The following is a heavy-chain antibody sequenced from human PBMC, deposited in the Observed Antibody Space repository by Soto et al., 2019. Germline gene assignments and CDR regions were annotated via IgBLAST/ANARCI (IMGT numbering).Heavy chain of an antibody. CDR2: ISYDGSNK. Sequence: GGSLRPSCAAGGFTFSSYGMHWFRQAPGKGLEWVAVISYDGSNKYYADSVKGRFTISRDNSKNTLYLQMNSLRAEDTAVYYCAKDYYDSSGYSPFVYWRQGTLVP. J-gene: IGHJ4*02. V-gene: IGHV3-30*18. D-gene: IGHD3-22*01. CDR3: AKDYYDSSGYSPFVY. CDR1: GFTFSSYG.